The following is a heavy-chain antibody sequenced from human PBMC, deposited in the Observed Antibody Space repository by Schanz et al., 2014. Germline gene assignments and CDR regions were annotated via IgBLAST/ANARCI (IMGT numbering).Heavy chain of an antibody. CDR2: IWSNGTNE. J-gene: IGHJ5*02. V-gene: IGHV3-33*08. CDR1: GFTFSSYT. CDR3: ARPGLSVAERPLDP. D-gene: IGHD2-15*01. Sequence: VQLVESGGGLVQPGGSLRLSCTASGFTFSSYTMNWVRQAPGKGLEWVAVIWSNGTNEYYADSVKGRFTISRDNSKNTVYLQMKSLRAEDTAVYYCARPGLSVAERPLDPWGQGTLXTVSS.